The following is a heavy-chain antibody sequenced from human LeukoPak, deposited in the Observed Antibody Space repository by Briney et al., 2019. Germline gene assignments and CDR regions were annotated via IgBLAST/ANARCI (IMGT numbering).Heavy chain of an antibody. J-gene: IGHJ5*02. CDR3: TRDTGTTGEVKFDP. Sequence: SETLSLTCTVSGDSISNYYWNWIRQPAGKGLEWIGRIYTSGSTTYNPSLKSRVTMSVDTSKSQFSLNLMSVTAADTAVYYCTRDTGTTGEVKFDPWGQGTLVTVSS. CDR2: IYTSGST. CDR1: GDSISNYY. D-gene: IGHD4-17*01. V-gene: IGHV4-4*07.